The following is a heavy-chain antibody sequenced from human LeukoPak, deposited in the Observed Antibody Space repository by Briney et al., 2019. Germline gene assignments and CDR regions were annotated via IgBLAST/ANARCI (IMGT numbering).Heavy chain of an antibody. CDR1: GYTFTGYY. CDR3: AKELWGRDYYYMDV. D-gene: IGHD5-18*01. CDR2: INPNSGGT. Sequence: GASVKVSCKASGYTFTGYYMHWVRQAPGQGLEWMGWINPNSGGTNYAQKFQGRVTMTRDTSISTAHMELSRLRSDDTAVYYCAKELWGRDYYYMDVWGKGTTVTISS. J-gene: IGHJ6*03. V-gene: IGHV1-2*02.